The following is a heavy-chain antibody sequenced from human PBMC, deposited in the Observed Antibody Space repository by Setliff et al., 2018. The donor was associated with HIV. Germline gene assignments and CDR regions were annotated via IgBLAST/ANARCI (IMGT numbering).Heavy chain of an antibody. CDR1: GYTLTEVS. CDR3: VRDGSNSRSLNEGSMDV. CDR2: FDPEDDET. D-gene: IGHD3-10*01. Sequence: ASVKVSCKVSGYTLTEVSIHWVRQAPGKGLEWMGGFDPEDDETIYAQKFQGRVTMTEDTSTDTAYMELNSLRVEDTAVYFCVRDGSNSRSLNEGSMDVWGTGTTVTVSS. V-gene: IGHV1-24*01. J-gene: IGHJ6*03.